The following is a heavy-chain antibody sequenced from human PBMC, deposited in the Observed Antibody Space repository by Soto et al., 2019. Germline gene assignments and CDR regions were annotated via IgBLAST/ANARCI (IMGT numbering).Heavy chain of an antibody. CDR3: AKDLGLLGYSSCFDY. CDR2: ISYDGSNK. V-gene: IGHV3-30*18. Sequence: HPGGSLRLSCAASGFTFSSYGMHWVRQAPGKGLEWVAVISYDGSNKYYADSVKGRFTISRDNSKNTLYLQMNSLRAEDTAVYYCAKDLGLLGYSSCFDYWGQGTLVTVSS. CDR1: GFTFSSYG. J-gene: IGHJ4*02. D-gene: IGHD3-22*01.